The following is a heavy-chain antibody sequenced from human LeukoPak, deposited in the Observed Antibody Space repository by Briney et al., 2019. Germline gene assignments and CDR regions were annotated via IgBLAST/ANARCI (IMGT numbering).Heavy chain of an antibody. CDR3: ARDPGYSYGIDY. CDR1: GFTVSDNY. D-gene: IGHD5-18*01. CDR2: MHSGGDT. V-gene: IGHV3-66*01. J-gene: IGHJ4*02. Sequence: GGSLRLSCAASGFTVSDNYMSWVRQAPGKGLEWVSLMHSGGDTYYADSVTGRFTISRDISKNTLYLQMNSLRAEDTAVYYCARDPGYSYGIDYWGQGTLVTVSS.